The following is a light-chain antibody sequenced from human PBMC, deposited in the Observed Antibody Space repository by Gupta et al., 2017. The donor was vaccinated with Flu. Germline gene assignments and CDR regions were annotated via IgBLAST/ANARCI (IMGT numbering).Light chain of an antibody. CDR1: QSINNR. V-gene: IGKV1-12*01. Sequence: DIQMTQSPSSVSASVGDRVIITCRTSQSINNRLAWFQQKPGKAPKLLIYDAFSLQSGVPSRFSGSRSGTDFTLTIDTLQPEDFATYYCQQANTIPFTFGPGTKVDIK. CDR3: QQANTIPFT. J-gene: IGKJ3*01. CDR2: DAF.